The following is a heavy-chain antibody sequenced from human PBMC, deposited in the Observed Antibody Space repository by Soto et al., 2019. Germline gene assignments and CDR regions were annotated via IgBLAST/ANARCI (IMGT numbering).Heavy chain of an antibody. J-gene: IGHJ5*02. D-gene: IGHD3-22*01. CDR2: IFPSDSDT. V-gene: IGHV5-51*01. CDR1: GYKFTSYW. Sequence: GESLKISCXTSGYKFTSYWIAWVRQMPGKGLEWMGIIFPSDSDTRYSPSFQGQVTISADRSTSTVFLQWASLKASDTAVYFCARKDKSGYFNWFDPWGQGTLVTVSS. CDR3: ARKDKSGYFNWFDP.